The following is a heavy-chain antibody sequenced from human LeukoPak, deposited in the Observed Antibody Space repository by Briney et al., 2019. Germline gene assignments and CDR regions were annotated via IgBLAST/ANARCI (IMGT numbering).Heavy chain of an antibody. V-gene: IGHV1-2*06. CDR3: ASLLWGYYFDY. Sequence: ASVKVSCKASGYTFTSYYMHWVRQAPGQGPEWMGRINPNSGGTNYAQKFQGRVTMTRDTSITTAYMELSSLRSDDTAVYYCASLLWGYYFDYWGQGTLVTVSS. D-gene: IGHD3-10*01. J-gene: IGHJ4*02. CDR2: INPNSGGT. CDR1: GYTFTSYY.